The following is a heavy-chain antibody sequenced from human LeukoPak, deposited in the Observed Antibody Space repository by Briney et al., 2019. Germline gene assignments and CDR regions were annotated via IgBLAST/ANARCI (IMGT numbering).Heavy chain of an antibody. Sequence: SVKVSCKASGFTFTSSAMQWVRQARGQRLEWIGWIVVGSGNTNYAQKFQERVTITRDMSTSTAYMELSSLRSEDTAVYYCAAEEGYYDSRAFDIWGQGTMVTVSS. V-gene: IGHV1-58*02. CDR3: AAEEGYYDSRAFDI. J-gene: IGHJ3*02. CDR1: GFTFTSSA. D-gene: IGHD3-22*01. CDR2: IVVGSGNT.